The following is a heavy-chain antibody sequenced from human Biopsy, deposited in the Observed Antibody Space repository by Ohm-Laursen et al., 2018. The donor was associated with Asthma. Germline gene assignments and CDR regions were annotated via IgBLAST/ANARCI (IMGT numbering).Heavy chain of an antibody. J-gene: IGHJ4*02. CDR3: ARGKTWGRSYYFDY. Sequence: SLRLSCSAPGFTFHNYVMHWVRQAPGKGLEWVAGIFFDGSNKYYADSVKGRFTISRDNSKDTLYLQVNSLRGDDTAVYYCARGKTWGRSYYFDYWGQGTLVTVSS. V-gene: IGHV3-30-3*01. CDR1: GFTFHNYV. D-gene: IGHD6-6*01. CDR2: IFFDGSNK.